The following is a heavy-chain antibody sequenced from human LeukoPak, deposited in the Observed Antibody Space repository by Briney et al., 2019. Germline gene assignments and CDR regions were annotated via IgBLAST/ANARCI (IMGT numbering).Heavy chain of an antibody. D-gene: IGHD2-15*01. CDR3: ARDAPIVVVVAATPGHFDY. CDR1: GFTFSSYA. J-gene: IGHJ4*02. Sequence: GGSLSLSCAASGFTFSSYAMHWVRQAPGKGLEWVAVISYDGSNKYYAGSVKGRFTISRDNSKNTMYLQMNSLRAEDTAVYYCARDAPIVVVVAATPGHFDYWGQGTLVTVSS. CDR2: ISYDGSNK. V-gene: IGHV3-30-3*01.